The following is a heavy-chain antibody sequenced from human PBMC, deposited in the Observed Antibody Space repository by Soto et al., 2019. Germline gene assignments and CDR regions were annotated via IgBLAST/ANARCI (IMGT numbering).Heavy chain of an antibody. CDR1: GFTFSDYY. V-gene: IGHV3-11*01. Sequence: QVQLVESGGGLVQTSGSLRIACVASGFTFSDYYMSWVRQAPGKGLEWVSYISSSGNTIYYADSVKGRFTISRDNAKNSVYLQMNSLRADDTALDFCAKMSSENYYDPVFSWGQGTLVTVSS. D-gene: IGHD3-22*01. J-gene: IGHJ4*02. CDR2: ISSSGNTI. CDR3: AKMSSENYYDPVFS.